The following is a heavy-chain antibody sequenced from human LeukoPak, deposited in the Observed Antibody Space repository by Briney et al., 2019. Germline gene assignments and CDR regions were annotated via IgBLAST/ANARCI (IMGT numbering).Heavy chain of an antibody. J-gene: IGHJ5*02. Sequence: ASVKVSCKASGYTFTSYYMHWVRQAPGQGLEWMGIINPSGGSTSYAQKFQGRVTMTRDTSTSTVYVELSSLRSEDTAVYYCARVGAPSGPSNWFDPWGQGTLVTVSS. CDR3: ARVGAPSGPSNWFDP. CDR2: INPSGGST. CDR1: GYTFTSYY. V-gene: IGHV1-46*01.